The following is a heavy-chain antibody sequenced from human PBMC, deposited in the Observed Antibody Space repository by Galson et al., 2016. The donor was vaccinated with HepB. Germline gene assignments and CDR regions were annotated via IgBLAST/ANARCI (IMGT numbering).Heavy chain of an antibody. Sequence: LSLTCTVSGGSVSSGSYYWSWIRQPPGKGLAWIGYIYDSDTTNYNPSLKGRVTISVDTSRNQFSLKLSSVTAADTALYYCARASVGGSYLGGYHYYGMDVWGQGTTVTVSS. D-gene: IGHD1-26*01. J-gene: IGHJ6*02. CDR2: IYDSDTT. CDR3: ARASVGGSYLGGYHYYGMDV. V-gene: IGHV4-61*01. CDR1: GGSVSSGSYY.